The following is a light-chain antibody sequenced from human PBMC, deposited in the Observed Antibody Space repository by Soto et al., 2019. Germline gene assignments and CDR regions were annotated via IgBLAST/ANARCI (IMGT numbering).Light chain of an antibody. CDR3: AAWDESLNGLYV. CDR1: SSNIGSNT. V-gene: IGLV1-44*01. Sequence: VLTQPPSASGTPGQRVTISCSGSSSNIGSNTVNWYQQLPGTAPKLLIYSNNQRPSGVPDRFSGSKSGTSASLAISGLQSEDEADYYCAAWDESLNGLYVFGTGTKVTVL. J-gene: IGLJ1*01. CDR2: SNN.